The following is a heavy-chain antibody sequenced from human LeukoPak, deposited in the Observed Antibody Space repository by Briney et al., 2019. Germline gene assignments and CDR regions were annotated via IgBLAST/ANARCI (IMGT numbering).Heavy chain of an antibody. CDR2: ITSSSSYM. V-gene: IGHV3-21*01. CDR1: GFTFSDYS. Sequence: GGSLRLSCAASGFTFSDYSMNWVRQAPGKGLEWVSSITSSSSYMYYADSVKGRFTISRDNAKNSLYLQMNSLRAEDTAVYYCARDFNQLRARDAFDIWGQGTMVTVSS. D-gene: IGHD2-2*01. CDR3: ARDFNQLRARDAFDI. J-gene: IGHJ3*02.